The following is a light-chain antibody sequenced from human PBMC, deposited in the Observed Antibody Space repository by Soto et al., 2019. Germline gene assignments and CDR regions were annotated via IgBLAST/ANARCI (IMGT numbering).Light chain of an antibody. CDR1: QSVSSNY. CDR3: QQYGGSPPQT. Sequence: SVLTHSPGTLSLSPGERATLSCRASQSVSSNYLAWYQQKPGQAPRLLIYGASSRATGIPDRFSGSGSGTDFTLTISRLEPEDFAVYYCQQYGGSPPQTFGQGDQGGYQ. CDR2: GAS. V-gene: IGKV3-20*01. J-gene: IGKJ1*01.